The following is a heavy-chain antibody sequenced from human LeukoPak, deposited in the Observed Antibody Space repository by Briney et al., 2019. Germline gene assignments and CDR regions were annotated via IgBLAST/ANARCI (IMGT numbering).Heavy chain of an antibody. CDR3: ARDNYAGANWFDP. V-gene: IGHV1-69*05. J-gene: IGHJ5*02. D-gene: IGHD1-7*01. CDR1: GGTFSSSA. CDR2: IIPIVGTA. Sequence: ASVKVSCKASGGTFSSSAISCVRQAPGHGLEWRGGIIPIVGTANYAQKFQGRVTITTDESTSTAYMELSSLRSEDTAVYYCARDNYAGANWFDPWGQGTLVTVSS.